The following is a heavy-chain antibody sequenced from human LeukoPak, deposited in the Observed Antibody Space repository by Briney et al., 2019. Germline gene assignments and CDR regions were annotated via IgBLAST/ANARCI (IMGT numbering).Heavy chain of an antibody. Sequence: GESLQISCKGSGYSFTSYWIGWVRQMPGKGLEWMGIIYPGDSDTRYSPSLQGQVTISADKSISTAYLQWSSLKASDTAMYYCARRVGRREVTNIYYYYYGMDVWGQGTTVTVSS. D-gene: IGHD4-17*01. CDR1: GYSFTSYW. CDR3: ARRVGRREVTNIYYYYYGMDV. J-gene: IGHJ6*02. V-gene: IGHV5-51*01. CDR2: IYPGDSDT.